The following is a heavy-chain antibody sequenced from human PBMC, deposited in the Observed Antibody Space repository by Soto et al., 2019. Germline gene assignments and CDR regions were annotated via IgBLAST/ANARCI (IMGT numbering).Heavy chain of an antibody. D-gene: IGHD3-22*01. CDR1: GGSISSSSYY. V-gene: IGHV4-39*01. J-gene: IGHJ4*02. Sequence: QLQLQESGPGLVKPSETLSLTCTVSGGSISSSSYYWGWIRQPPGKGLEWIGSIYYSGSTYYNPSLKSRVTISVDTSKNQFSLKLSSVTAADTAVYYCASEGRRPTYYYDSSGSPGDYWGQGTLVTVSS. CDR3: ASEGRRPTYYYDSSGSPGDY. CDR2: IYYSGST.